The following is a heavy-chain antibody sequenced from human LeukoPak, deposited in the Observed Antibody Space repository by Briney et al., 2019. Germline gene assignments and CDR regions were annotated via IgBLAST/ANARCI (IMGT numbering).Heavy chain of an antibody. D-gene: IGHD5-18*01. CDR1: GFTFSSYG. CDR2: IWYDGSNK. Sequence: GGSLRLSCAASGFTFSSYGMHWVRQAPGKGLEWVAVIWYDGSNKYYADSVKGRFTISRDNSKNTLYLQMNSLRAEDTAVYYCARERRGYSYGFNAFDIWGQGTMVTVSS. CDR3: ARERRGYSYGFNAFDI. V-gene: IGHV3-33*01. J-gene: IGHJ3*02.